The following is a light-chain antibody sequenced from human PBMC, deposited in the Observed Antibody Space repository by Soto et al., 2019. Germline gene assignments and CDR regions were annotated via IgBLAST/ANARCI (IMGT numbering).Light chain of an antibody. V-gene: IGKV3-15*01. J-gene: IGKJ4*01. Sequence: ETVMTQSPATLSVSPGERATLSCRASQSVNSNLAWYQQESGQPPRLLVFGASTRATGVPARFSGSGSGTEFTLTISGLQSEDFAVYFCQQYASWPLTFGGGTKVDIK. CDR1: QSVNSN. CDR2: GAS. CDR3: QQYASWPLT.